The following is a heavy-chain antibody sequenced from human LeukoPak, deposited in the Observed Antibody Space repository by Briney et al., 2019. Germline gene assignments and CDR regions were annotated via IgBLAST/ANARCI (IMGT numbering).Heavy chain of an antibody. CDR1: GVSISSSYYY. CDR2: IYYSGST. V-gene: IGHV4-39*01. Sequence: SETLSLTCTVSGVSISSSYYYGGWVRQPPGEGVEWIGSIYYSGSTYYNPSLKSRDTISLDTSKTPFSLTLRSVPAAVTAVYCCARHFGTWGQGTLVTVSP. CDR3: ARHFGT. J-gene: IGHJ4*02. D-gene: IGHD3/OR15-3a*01.